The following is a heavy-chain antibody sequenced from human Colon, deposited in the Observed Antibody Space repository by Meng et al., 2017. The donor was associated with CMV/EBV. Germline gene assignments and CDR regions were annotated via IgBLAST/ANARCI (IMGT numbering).Heavy chain of an antibody. V-gene: IGHV5-51*01. J-gene: IGHJ4*02. CDR2: IYPHDSNT. Sequence: GESLKISCKVSGNSFTTYWLGWVRQMPGKGLEWMGIIYPHDSNTIYTPSFQGQVTISADKSISTVYLQWDSLKASDTAIYYCARRDYYDLGSGNWGQGTLVTVSS. D-gene: IGHD3-10*01. CDR1: GNSFTTYW. CDR3: ARRDYYDLGSGN.